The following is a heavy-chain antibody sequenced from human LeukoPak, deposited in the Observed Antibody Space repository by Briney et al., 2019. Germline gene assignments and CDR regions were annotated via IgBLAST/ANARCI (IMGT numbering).Heavy chain of an antibody. J-gene: IGHJ4*02. V-gene: IGHV4-39*07. CDR1: GGSISSSSYY. Sequence: SETLSLTCTVSGGSISSSSYYWGWIRQPPGKGLGWIGSIYYTGNTYYNPSLKSRVTISLDTSKNQFSLKLSSVTAADTAVYYCARVMWRRGRLEQQLVFDYWGQGTLVTVSS. CDR3: ARVMWRRGRLEQQLVFDY. D-gene: IGHD6-13*01. CDR2: IYYTGNT.